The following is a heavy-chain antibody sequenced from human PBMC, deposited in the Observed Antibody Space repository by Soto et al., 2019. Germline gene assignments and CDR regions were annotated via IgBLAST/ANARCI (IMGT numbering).Heavy chain of an antibody. Sequence: QITLKESGPTLVKPTQTLTLTCTYSGFSLRTTGVGVGWIRQPPGKALEWLGIFYWDDDKRYSPSLKNRLTLTNDISKSQVVLTLTNMDPVDRATYYCAHTWGLPFDYWGQGTLVIVSS. CDR1: GFSLRTTGVG. V-gene: IGHV2-5*02. CDR3: AHTWGLPFDY. J-gene: IGHJ4*02. D-gene: IGHD3-16*01. CDR2: FYWDDDK.